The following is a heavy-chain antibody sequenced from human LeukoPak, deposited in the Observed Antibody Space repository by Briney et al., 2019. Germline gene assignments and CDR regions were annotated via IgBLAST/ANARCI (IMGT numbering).Heavy chain of an antibody. Sequence: GGSLRLSCVASGFTFSSYWMHWVRQPPGKGLVWVSRINADGSSTTYADSVKGRFTISRDNARNTLYLQMNSLRAEDTAVYYCARERFDPWGQGTLVTVSS. CDR1: GFTFSSYW. J-gene: IGHJ5*02. CDR2: INADGSST. CDR3: ARERFDP. V-gene: IGHV3-74*01.